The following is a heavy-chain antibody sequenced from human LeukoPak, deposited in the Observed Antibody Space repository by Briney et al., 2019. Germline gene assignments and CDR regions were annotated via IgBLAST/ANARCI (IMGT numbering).Heavy chain of an antibody. J-gene: IGHJ4*02. Sequence: PGGSLRLSCAASGFTFDDYGISWVRQAPGKGLEWVAVISYDGSNKYYADSVKGRFTISRDNSKNTLYLQMNGLRAEDTAVYYCAKKTGIVGATTDYWGQGTLVTVSS. CDR3: AKKTGIVGATTDY. D-gene: IGHD1-26*01. V-gene: IGHV3-30*18. CDR1: GFTFDDYG. CDR2: ISYDGSNK.